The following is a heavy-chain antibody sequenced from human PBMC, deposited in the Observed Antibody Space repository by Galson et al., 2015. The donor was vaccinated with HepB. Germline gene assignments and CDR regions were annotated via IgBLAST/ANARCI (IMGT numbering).Heavy chain of an antibody. D-gene: IGHD3-16*01. CDR2: IHSGGVT. CDR1: GSTVSSNY. J-gene: IGHJ6*03. V-gene: IGHV3-53*01. CDR3: ARERSYYYYYMDV. Sequence: SLRLSCAASGSTVSSNYMSWVRQVPGKGLEWVAVIHSGGVTYYADSVKGRFTISRDNSKNTLYLQMNSLRAEDTAVYYCARERSYYYYYMDVWGKGTTVTVSS.